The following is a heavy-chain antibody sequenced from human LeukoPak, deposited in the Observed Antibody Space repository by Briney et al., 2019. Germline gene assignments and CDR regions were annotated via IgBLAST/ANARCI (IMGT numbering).Heavy chain of an antibody. J-gene: IGHJ4*02. D-gene: IGHD3-10*01. CDR1: GDSVSGKGVA. Sequence: SQTLSLTCAISGDSVSGKGVAWNWIRQSPSRGLEWLVRTFYRSKWSSEYATSMKGRITINPDTSKNQFSLQLISVTPEDTAVYYCARGDGPIHGRYYFDYWGQGTLITVSS. V-gene: IGHV6-1*01. CDR3: ARGDGPIHGRYYFDY. CDR2: TFYRSKWSS.